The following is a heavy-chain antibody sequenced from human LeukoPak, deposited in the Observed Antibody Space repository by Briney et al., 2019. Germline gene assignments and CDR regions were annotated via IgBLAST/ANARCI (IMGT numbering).Heavy chain of an antibody. CDR3: ARGGIEYSSSEAYYYYYMDV. CDR2: ISAYNGNT. D-gene: IGHD6-6*01. CDR1: GYTFTSYG. V-gene: IGHV1-18*01. J-gene: IGHJ6*03. Sequence: GASVKVSCKASGYTFTSYGISWVRQAPGQGLEWMGWISAYNGNTNYAQKLQGRVTMTTDTSTSTAYMELRSLRSDDTAVYYCARGGIEYSSSEAYYYYYMDVWGKGTTVTVSS.